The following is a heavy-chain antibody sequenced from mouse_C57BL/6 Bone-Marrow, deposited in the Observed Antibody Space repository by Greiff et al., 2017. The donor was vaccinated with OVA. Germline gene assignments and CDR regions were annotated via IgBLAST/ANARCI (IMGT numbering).Heavy chain of an antibody. J-gene: IGHJ3*01. V-gene: IGHV1-76*01. CDR2: IYPGSGNT. CDR3: ARTGGNGPWFAY. D-gene: IGHD2-1*01. Sequence: QVQLKESGAELVRPGASVKLSCKASGYTFTDYYINWVKQRPGQGLEWIARIYPGSGNTYYNEKFKGKATLTAEKSSSTAYMQLSSLTSEDSAVYFCARTGGNGPWFAYWGQGTLVTVSA. CDR1: GYTFTDYY.